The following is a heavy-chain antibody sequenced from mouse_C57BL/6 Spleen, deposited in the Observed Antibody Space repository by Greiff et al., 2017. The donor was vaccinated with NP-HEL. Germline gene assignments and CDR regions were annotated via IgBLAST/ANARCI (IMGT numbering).Heavy chain of an antibody. CDR2: IYPGDGDT. D-gene: IGHD2-4*01. CDR1: GYAFSSYW. CDR3: ARFRYYDYDDAMDY. Sequence: QVQLQQSGAELVKPGASVKISCKASGYAFSSYWMNWVKQRPGKGLEWIGQIYPGDGDTNYNGKFKGKATLTADKSSSTAYMQLSSLTSEDSAVYFCARFRYYDYDDAMDYWGQGTSVTVSS. V-gene: IGHV1-80*01. J-gene: IGHJ4*01.